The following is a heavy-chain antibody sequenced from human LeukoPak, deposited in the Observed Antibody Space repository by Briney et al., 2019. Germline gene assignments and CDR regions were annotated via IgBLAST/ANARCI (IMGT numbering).Heavy chain of an antibody. V-gene: IGHV3-7*01. CDR2: IRQDGGEK. CDR3: ARDGTAPGLYFDL. Sequence: PGGSLRLSCAVSGFTFSSYWMNWVRQAPGKGLEWVASIRQDGGEKSYVDPVKGRFTISRDNTKNSVYLQMSSLRAEDTAVYYCARDGTAPGLYFDLWGQGTLVTVSS. J-gene: IGHJ4*01. CDR1: GFTFSSYW. D-gene: IGHD1/OR15-1a*01.